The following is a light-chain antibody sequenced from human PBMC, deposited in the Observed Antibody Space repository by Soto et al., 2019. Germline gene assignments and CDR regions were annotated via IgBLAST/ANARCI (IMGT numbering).Light chain of an antibody. CDR2: GAS. CDR3: HQYDSSPLT. J-gene: IGKJ4*01. Sequence: EIVLTQSPGTLYLSPGERATLSCRASQSVSSSYLAWYQQKPGQAPRLLIYGASSRATGIPDRFSGSGSGTDFTLTISRLEPEEFAVYYCHQYDSSPLTFGGGTKVEIK. V-gene: IGKV3-20*01. CDR1: QSVSSSY.